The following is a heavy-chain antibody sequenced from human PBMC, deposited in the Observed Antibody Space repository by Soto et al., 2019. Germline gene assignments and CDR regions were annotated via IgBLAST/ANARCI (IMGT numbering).Heavy chain of an antibody. Sequence: PGGSLRLSCAASGFTFSSYGMHWVRQAPGKGLEWVAVISYDGSNKYYADSVKGRFTISRDNSKNTLYLQMNSLRAEDTAVYYCAKDSFNWPIQGFDYWGQGTLVTVSS. D-gene: IGHD5-18*01. CDR2: ISYDGSNK. CDR1: GFTFSSYG. J-gene: IGHJ4*02. CDR3: AKDSFNWPIQGFDY. V-gene: IGHV3-30*18.